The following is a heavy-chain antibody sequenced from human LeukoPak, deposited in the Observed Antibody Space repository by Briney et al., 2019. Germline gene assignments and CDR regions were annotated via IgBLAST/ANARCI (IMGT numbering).Heavy chain of an antibody. CDR2: INTDGSST. CDR1: GFTFSSYW. V-gene: IGHV3-74*01. J-gene: IGHJ4*02. D-gene: IGHD2/OR15-2a*01. Sequence: PGGSLRLSCAGSGFTFSSYWMHWVRQVPGKGLVWVSQINTDGSSTNYADSVKGRFTISRDNAKLYLQMNSRRAEDTAVYYCVRGLYGLEYWGQGTLVTVSS. CDR3: VRGLYGLEY.